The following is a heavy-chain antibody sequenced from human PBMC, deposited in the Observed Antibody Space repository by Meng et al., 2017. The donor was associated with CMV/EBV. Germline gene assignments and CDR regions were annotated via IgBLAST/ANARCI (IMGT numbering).Heavy chain of an antibody. V-gene: IGHV1-18*01. CDR3: ARYRETDYCSSTSCPPYYYYGMDV. Sequence: ASVKVSCKASGYTFTSYGISWVRQAPGRGLEWMGWISAYNGNTNYAQKLQGRVTMTTDTSTSTAYMELRSLRSDDTAVYYCARYRETDYCSSTSCPPYYYYGMDVWGQGTTVTVSS. D-gene: IGHD2-2*01. CDR2: ISAYNGNT. J-gene: IGHJ6*02. CDR1: GYTFTSYG.